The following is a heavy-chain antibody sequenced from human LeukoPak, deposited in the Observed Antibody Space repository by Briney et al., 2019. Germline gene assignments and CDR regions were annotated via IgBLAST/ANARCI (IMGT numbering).Heavy chain of an antibody. J-gene: IGHJ2*01. Sequence: GGSLRLSCAASGFTFSTYNMNWVRQAPGKGLEWVSSISGSSSYIYYADSVKGRFSISRDNAKNSLYLQMNSLRAEDTAVYYCAREERDGYNYYWYFDLWGRGTLVTVSS. D-gene: IGHD5-24*01. CDR2: ISGSSSYI. V-gene: IGHV3-21*01. CDR1: GFTFSTYN. CDR3: AREERDGYNYYWYFDL.